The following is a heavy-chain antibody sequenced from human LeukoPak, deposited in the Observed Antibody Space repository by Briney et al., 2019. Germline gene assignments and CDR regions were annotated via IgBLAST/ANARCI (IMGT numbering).Heavy chain of an antibody. V-gene: IGHV3-15*01. Sequence: GSLRLSCAASGFTFSNAWMSWVRQAPGKGLEWVGRIKSKTDGETTDYAAPVKGGFPISRDDSKNTLYLQMNSLKTEDTAVYYCTTVLDFDWFIVLWDYWGQGWLVTASS. D-gene: IGHD3-9*01. CDR1: GFTFSNAW. J-gene: IGHJ4*02. CDR3: TTVLDFDWFIVLWDY. CDR2: IKSKTDGETT.